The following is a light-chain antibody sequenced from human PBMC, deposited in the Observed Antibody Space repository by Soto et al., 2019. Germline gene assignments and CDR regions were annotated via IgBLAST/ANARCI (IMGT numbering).Light chain of an antibody. CDR1: QAVRSDF. Sequence: EIVLTQSPGTLSMSPGERATLSCRASQAVRSDFLAWYQHKPGQAPRLVIYGASTRATGIPDRFSGSGSGTDFTLNISRLEPEDFAVYYCQQGGGSLWTFGQGTKVEIK. CDR2: GAS. CDR3: QQGGGSLWT. V-gene: IGKV3-20*01. J-gene: IGKJ1*01.